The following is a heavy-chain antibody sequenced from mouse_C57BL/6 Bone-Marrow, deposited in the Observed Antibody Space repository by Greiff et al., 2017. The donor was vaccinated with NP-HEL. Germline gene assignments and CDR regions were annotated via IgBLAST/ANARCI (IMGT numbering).Heavy chain of an antibody. D-gene: IGHD1-1*01. J-gene: IGHJ3*01. CDR1: GFNIKDDY. Sequence: VHVKQSGAELVRPGASVKLSCTASGFNIKDDYMHWVKQRPEQGLEWIGWIDPENGDTEYASKFQGKATITADTSSNTAYLQLSSLTSEDTAVYYCTTPRYYYGSSWFAYWGQGTLVTVSA. CDR2: IDPENGDT. V-gene: IGHV14-4*01. CDR3: TTPRYYYGSSWFAY.